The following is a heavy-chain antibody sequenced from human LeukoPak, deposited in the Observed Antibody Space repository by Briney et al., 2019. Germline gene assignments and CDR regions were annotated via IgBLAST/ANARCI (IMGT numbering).Heavy chain of an antibody. CDR3: ARDLPSTMVRGVIIDC. J-gene: IGHJ4*02. CDR2: IIPILGIA. Sequence: SVKVSCKASGGTFSSYAISWVRQAPGQGLEWMGRIIPILGIANYAQKFQGRVTITADKSTSTAYMELSSLRSEDTAVYYCARDLPSTMVRGVIIDCWGQGTLVTVSS. D-gene: IGHD3-10*01. V-gene: IGHV1-69*04. CDR1: GGTFSSYA.